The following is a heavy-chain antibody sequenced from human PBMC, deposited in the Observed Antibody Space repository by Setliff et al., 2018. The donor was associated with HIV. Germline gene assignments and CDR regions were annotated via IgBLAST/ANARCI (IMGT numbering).Heavy chain of an antibody. Sequence: PETMSPTCTVSGCYITSSYWSWIRQPAGKGLEWIARIWTSGSTNYNPSLKSRVTISVDTSKNQFSLKLSSVTAADTAVYYCARGTGSYGSEYWCQGTMVTVSS. CDR3: ARGTGSYGSEY. CDR1: GCYITSSY. CDR2: IWTSGST. V-gene: IGHV4-4*07. D-gene: IGHD5-18*01. J-gene: IGHJ4*02.